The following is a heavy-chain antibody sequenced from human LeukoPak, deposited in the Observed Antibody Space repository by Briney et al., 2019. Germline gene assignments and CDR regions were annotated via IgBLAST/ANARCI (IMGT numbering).Heavy chain of an antibody. Sequence: GGSLRLSCAASGFTFSSYAMSWVRQAPGKGLEWVAFIRYDGSNKYYADSVKGRFTISRDNSKNTLYLQMNSLRAEDTAVYYCVQNGGRYFDYWGQGTLVTVSS. V-gene: IGHV3-30*02. J-gene: IGHJ4*02. D-gene: IGHD2-15*01. CDR2: IRYDGSNK. CDR3: VQNGGRYFDY. CDR1: GFTFSSYA.